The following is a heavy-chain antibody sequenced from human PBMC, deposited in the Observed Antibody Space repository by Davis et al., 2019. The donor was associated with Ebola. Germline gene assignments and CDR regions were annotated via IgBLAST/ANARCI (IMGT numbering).Heavy chain of an antibody. CDR1: GFTFSSYA. CDR2: ISYDGSNK. Sequence: GESLKISCAASGFTFSSYAMHWVRQAPGKGLEWVAVISYDGSNKYYADSVKGRFTISRDNSKNTLYLQMNSLRAEDTAVYYCARAVGAICGLFDYWGQGTLVTVSS. CDR3: ARAVGAICGLFDY. D-gene: IGHD1-26*01. V-gene: IGHV3-30-3*01. J-gene: IGHJ4*02.